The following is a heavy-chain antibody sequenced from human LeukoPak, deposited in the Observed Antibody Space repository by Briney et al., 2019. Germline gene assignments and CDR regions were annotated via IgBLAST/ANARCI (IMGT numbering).Heavy chain of an antibody. Sequence: SETLSLTCTVSVYSISSGYYWGWIRQPPGKGLEWIGSIYHSGSTYYNPSLKSRVTISVDTSKNQFSLKLSSVTAADTAVYYCARPTTNWGAVGAFDIWGQGTMVTVSS. CDR3: ARPTTNWGAVGAFDI. D-gene: IGHD7-27*01. CDR1: VYSISSGYY. CDR2: IYHSGST. J-gene: IGHJ3*02. V-gene: IGHV4-38-2*02.